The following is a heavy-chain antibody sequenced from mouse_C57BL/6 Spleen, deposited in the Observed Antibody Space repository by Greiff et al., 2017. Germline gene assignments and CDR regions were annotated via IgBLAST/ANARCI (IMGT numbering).Heavy chain of an antibody. J-gene: IGHJ4*01. CDR1: GYAFSSSW. D-gene: IGHD4-1*01. Sequence: VQLQESGPELVKPGASVKISCKASGYAFSSSWMNWVKQRPGKGLEWIGRIYPGDGDTNYNGKFKGKATLTADKSSSTAYMQLSSLTSEDSAVYFCARGQTGTLYYAMDYWGQGTSVTVSS. CDR2: IYPGDGDT. CDR3: ARGQTGTLYYAMDY. V-gene: IGHV1-82*01.